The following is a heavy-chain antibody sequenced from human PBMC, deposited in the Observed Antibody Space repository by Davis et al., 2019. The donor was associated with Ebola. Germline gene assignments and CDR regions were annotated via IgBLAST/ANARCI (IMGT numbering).Heavy chain of an antibody. CDR1: GFTFSSYW. D-gene: IGHD1-26*01. CDR2: INRDGSTT. Sequence: PGVSLRLSCAASGFTFSSYWMHWVRQAPGKGLVWVSCINRDGSTTTYADSVKGRFTISRDNAKNTLYLQMNNLRVEDTAVYYCATLPGYYWGQGTLVTVSS. J-gene: IGHJ4*02. CDR3: ATLPGYY. V-gene: IGHV3-74*03.